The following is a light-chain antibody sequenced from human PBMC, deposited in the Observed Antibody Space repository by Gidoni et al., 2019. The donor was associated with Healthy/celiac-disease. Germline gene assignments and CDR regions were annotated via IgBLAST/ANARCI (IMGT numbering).Light chain of an antibody. CDR3: QQYGSSLLS. V-gene: IGKV3-20*01. J-gene: IGKJ1*01. CDR2: GAS. CDR1: QSVSSSY. Sequence: ETVLTQPPGTPSLSSGERATLSCRASQSVSSSYLAWYQKKPGQAPRLLIYGASSRATGIPGRFSGSGSGTDFTLTISRLEPEDFTVYYCQQYGSSLLSFGQGTKVEIK.